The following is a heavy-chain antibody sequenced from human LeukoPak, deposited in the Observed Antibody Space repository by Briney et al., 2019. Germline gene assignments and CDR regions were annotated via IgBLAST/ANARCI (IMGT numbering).Heavy chain of an antibody. V-gene: IGHV3-33*06. CDR2: IWYDGSNK. Sequence: PGGSLRLSCAASGFTFSSYGMHWVRQAPGKGLEWVAVIWYDGSNKYYADSVKGRFTISRDNSKNTLYLQMNSLRAEDTAVYYCAKDWNYDSSGLYYFDYWGQGTLVTVSS. D-gene: IGHD3-22*01. CDR1: GFTFSSYG. CDR3: AKDWNYDSSGLYYFDY. J-gene: IGHJ4*02.